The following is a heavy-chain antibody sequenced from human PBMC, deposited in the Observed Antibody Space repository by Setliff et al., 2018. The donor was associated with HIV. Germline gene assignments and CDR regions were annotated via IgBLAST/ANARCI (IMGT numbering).Heavy chain of an antibody. CDR3: ARDGEYHQLFDC. D-gene: IGHD2-2*01. V-gene: IGHV3-33*01. J-gene: IGHJ4*02. CDR1: GFTFTNHA. Sequence: GGSLRLSCATSGFTFTNHAMHWVRQAPGKGLEWVAVIWFDGSRKYYGDSVKGRFTISRDTSNNTLYLQMNSLRAEDTAVYYCARDGEYHQLFDCWGQGTLVTVSS. CDR2: IWFDGSRK.